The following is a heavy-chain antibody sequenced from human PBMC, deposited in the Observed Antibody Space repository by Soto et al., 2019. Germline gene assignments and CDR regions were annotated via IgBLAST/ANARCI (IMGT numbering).Heavy chain of an antibody. CDR3: ARAVRGSYGRANWFDP. Sequence: PSETLSLTCAVYGGSFSGYYWSWIRQPPGKGLEWIGEINHRGSTNYNPSIKSRFTLSVDTSKNQFSLKLSSVTAADTAVYYCARAVRGSYGRANWFDPWGQGTLVTVSS. D-gene: IGHD1-26*01. CDR2: INHRGST. V-gene: IGHV4-34*01. J-gene: IGHJ5*02. CDR1: GGSFSGYY.